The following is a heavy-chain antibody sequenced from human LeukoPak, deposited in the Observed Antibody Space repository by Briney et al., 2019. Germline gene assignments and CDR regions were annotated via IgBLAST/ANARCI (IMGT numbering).Heavy chain of an antibody. CDR1: GFTFSSYA. V-gene: IGHV3-23*01. Sequence: GGSLRLSCVASGFTFSSYAMSWVRQARGKGLEWASSISGSGDRIYYADSVKGRFTISRDNSKNTLYLQMNSLRAEDTAVYYCAKMDYDFWSGSRRYMDVWGKGTTVTVSS. CDR2: ISGSGDRI. J-gene: IGHJ6*03. CDR3: AKMDYDFWSGSRRYMDV. D-gene: IGHD3-3*01.